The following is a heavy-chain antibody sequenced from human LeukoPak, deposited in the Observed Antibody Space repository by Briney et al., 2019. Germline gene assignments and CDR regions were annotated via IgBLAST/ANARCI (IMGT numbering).Heavy chain of an antibody. Sequence: GGSLRLSCAASGFTFSSYAMSWVRQAPGKGLEWVSAISGSGGSTYYADSVKGRFTISRDNSKNTLYLQMNSLRAEDTAVYYCAKSLRPYYYYYMDVWGKRTTVTVSS. V-gene: IGHV3-23*01. D-gene: IGHD3-16*01. CDR3: AKSLRPYYYYYMDV. CDR1: GFTFSSYA. CDR2: ISGSGGST. J-gene: IGHJ6*03.